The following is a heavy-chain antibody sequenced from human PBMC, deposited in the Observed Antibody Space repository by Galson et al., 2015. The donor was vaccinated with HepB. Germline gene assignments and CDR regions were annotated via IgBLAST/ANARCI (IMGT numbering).Heavy chain of an antibody. CDR2: ISYDGSNK. J-gene: IGHJ4*02. CDR3: ARVEDIVATMPLIFDY. V-gene: IGHV3-30-3*01. Sequence: SLRLSCAASGFTFSSYAMHWARQAPGKGLEWVAVISYDGSNKYYADSVKGRFTISRDNSKNTLYLQMNSLRAEDTAVYYCARVEDIVATMPLIFDYWGQGTLVTVSS. D-gene: IGHD5-12*01. CDR1: GFTFSSYA.